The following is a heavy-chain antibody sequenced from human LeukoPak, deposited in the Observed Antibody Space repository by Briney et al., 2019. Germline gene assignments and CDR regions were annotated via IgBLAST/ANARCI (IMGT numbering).Heavy chain of an antibody. D-gene: IGHD5-18*01. CDR2: INPNSGGT. CDR3: ARRGYSYGTGYFDY. V-gene: IGHV1-2*02. J-gene: IGHJ4*02. CDR1: GYTFTGYY. Sequence: GASVKGSCKASGYTFTGYYMHWVRQAPGQGLEWMGWINPNSGGTNYAQKFQGRVTMTRDTSISTAYMELSRLRSDDTAVYYCARRGYSYGTGYFDYWGQGTLVTVSS.